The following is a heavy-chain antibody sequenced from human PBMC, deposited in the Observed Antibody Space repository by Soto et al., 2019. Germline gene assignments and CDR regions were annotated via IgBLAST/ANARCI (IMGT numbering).Heavy chain of an antibody. CDR1: GFTFSSYA. V-gene: IGHV3-23*01. J-gene: IGHJ6*04. Sequence: PGGSLRLSCAASGFTFSSYAMSWVRQAPGKGLEWVSAISGSGGSTYYADSVKGRFTISRDNSKNTLYLQMNSLRAEDTAVYYCAKNVWGITIFGGMDVWGKGTTVTVSS. CDR3: AKNVWGITIFGGMDV. D-gene: IGHD3-9*01. CDR2: ISGSGGST.